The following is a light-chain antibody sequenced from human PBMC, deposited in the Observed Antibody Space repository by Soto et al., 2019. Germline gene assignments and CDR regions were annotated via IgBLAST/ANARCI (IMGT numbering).Light chain of an antibody. CDR3: QQLNSYPI. J-gene: IGKJ4*01. Sequence: IQFTQSPSFLSASVGDRVTITCRASQGISSYLAWYQQKPGKAPKLLIYAASTLQSGVPSRFSGSGSGTEFTLTISSLQPEDFATYYCQQLNSYPIFGGGTKVDIK. CDR1: QGISSY. CDR2: AAS. V-gene: IGKV1-9*01.